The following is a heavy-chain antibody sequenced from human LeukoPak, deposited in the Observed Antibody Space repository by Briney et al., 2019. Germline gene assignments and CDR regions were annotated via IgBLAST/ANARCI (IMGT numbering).Heavy chain of an antibody. CDR1: GYTFTSYW. V-gene: IGHV5-51*01. Sequence: GESLKISCKGSGYTFTSYWIAWVRQMPGKGLEWMGIIYPGDSDTRYSPSFQGQVTISAAKTISTAYLQWNSLKASDTTMYYCARHRDYVPDIWGQGTMVTVSS. J-gene: IGHJ3*02. CDR3: ARHRDYVPDI. D-gene: IGHD3-16*01. CDR2: IYPGDSDT.